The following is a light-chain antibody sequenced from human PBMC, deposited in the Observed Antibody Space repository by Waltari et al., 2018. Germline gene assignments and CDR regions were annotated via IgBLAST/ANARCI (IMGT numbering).Light chain of an antibody. Sequence: EIVLTQSPGTLSLSPGERVTLSCKASPSVSSSYLAWFQQKPGQTPRPLIYGASTRASGIPDRFSGSGSGTDFTLTINRLQPEDFAVYSCHQYGNSPFTFGQGTRLEIK. CDR3: HQYGNSPFT. CDR2: GAS. J-gene: IGKJ5*01. V-gene: IGKV3-20*01. CDR1: PSVSSSY.